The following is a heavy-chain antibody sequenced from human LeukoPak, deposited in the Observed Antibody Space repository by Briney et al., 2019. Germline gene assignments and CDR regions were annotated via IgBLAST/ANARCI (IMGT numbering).Heavy chain of an antibody. CDR2: IYPGDSDT. CDR3: ARPGVYGDYGDDAFDI. D-gene: IGHD4-17*01. V-gene: IGHV5-51*01. J-gene: IGHJ3*02. Sequence: GESLKISCKGSGYSFTSYWIGWVRQMPGKGLEWMGIIYPGDSDTRYSPSFQGQVTISADKSISTAYLQWSSLKASDTAMYYCARPGVYGDYGDDAFDIWGQGTMVTVSS. CDR1: GYSFTSYW.